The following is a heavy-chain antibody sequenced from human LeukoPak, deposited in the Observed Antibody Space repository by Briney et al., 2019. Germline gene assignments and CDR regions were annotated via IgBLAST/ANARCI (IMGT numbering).Heavy chain of an antibody. CDR3: ATLTTSYYYDSSGYYAPGWSYGMDV. Sequence: AAVTVSCKPSGYTFTCYYMHWVRQAPGQGLEWMGWINPNSGGTNYAQKFQGRVTMTRDTSISTAYMELSRLRSDDTAVYYCATLTTSYYYDSSGYYAPGWSYGMDVWGQGTKVTDSS. J-gene: IGHJ6*02. V-gene: IGHV1-2*02. CDR1: GYTFTCYY. D-gene: IGHD3-22*01. CDR2: INPNSGGT.